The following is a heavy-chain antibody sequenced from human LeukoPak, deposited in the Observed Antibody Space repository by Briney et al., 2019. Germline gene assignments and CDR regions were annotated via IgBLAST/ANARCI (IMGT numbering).Heavy chain of an antibody. D-gene: IGHD1-26*01. CDR2: IIPIFGTA. CDR1: GYTFTGYY. CDR3: ARGGPATSEAPFDY. V-gene: IGHV1-69*13. Sequence: SVKVSCKASGYTFTGYYMHWVRQAPGQGLEWMGGIIPIFGTANYAQKFQGRVTITADESTSTAYMELSSLRSEDTAVYYCARGGPATSEAPFDYWGQGTLVTVSS. J-gene: IGHJ4*02.